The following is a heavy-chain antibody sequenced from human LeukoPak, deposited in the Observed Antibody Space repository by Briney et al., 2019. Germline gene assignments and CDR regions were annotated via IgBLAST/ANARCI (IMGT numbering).Heavy chain of an antibody. CDR2: ISYDGSNK. D-gene: IGHD3-22*01. J-gene: IGHJ4*02. Sequence: GRSLRLSCAASGFTFSSYAMHWVRQAPGKGLEWVAVISYDGSNKYYADSVKGRFTISRDNSKNTLYLQMNSLRAEDTAVYYRARDKSWPRYYYDSSGYDYWGQGTLVTVSS. CDR1: GFTFSSYA. CDR3: ARDKSWPRYYYDSSGYDY. V-gene: IGHV3-30-3*01.